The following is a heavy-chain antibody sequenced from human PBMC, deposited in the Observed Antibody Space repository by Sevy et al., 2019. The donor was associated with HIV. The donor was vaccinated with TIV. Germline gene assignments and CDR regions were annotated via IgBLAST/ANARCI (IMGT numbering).Heavy chain of an antibody. CDR2: IGNKANSYTT. V-gene: IGHV3-72*01. J-gene: IGHJ4*02. CDR1: GFTFSDYY. CDR3: ARVMRRILWWSLDS. D-gene: IGHD2-21*01. Sequence: GESLKISCAASGFTFSDYYMHWVRQAPGKGLEWVGLIGNKANSYTTESAASVKGRFTISRDDSKNSLYLQMHSLKTDDTAVYYCARVMRRILWWSLDSWGQGTLVTVSS.